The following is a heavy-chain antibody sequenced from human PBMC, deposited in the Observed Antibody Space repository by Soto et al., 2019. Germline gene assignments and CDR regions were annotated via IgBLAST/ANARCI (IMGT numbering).Heavy chain of an antibody. CDR1: GGSISSSSYY. CDR3: ARQQSYDFWSGFDY. V-gene: IGHV4-39*01. J-gene: IGHJ4*02. CDR2: IYYSGST. Sequence: QLQLQESGPGLVKPSETLSLTCTVSGGSISSSSYYWGWIRQPPGKGLEWIGSIYYSGSTYYNPSLKSRVTIAVDTYKNQFCLKLSSVTAADTAVYYCARQQSYDFWSGFDYWGQGTLVTVSS. D-gene: IGHD3-3*01.